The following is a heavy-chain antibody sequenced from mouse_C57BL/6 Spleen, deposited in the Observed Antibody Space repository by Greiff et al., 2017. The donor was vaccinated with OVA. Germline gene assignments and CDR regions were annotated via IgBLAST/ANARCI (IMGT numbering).Heavy chain of an antibody. CDR1: GYAFSSHW. D-gene: IGHD1-1*01. Sequence: QVQLQQSGAELVKPGASVKISCKASGYAFSSHWMNWVKQRPGKGLEWIGQIYPGDGDTNYNGKFKGKATLTADKSSSTAYMQLSSLTSEDSAVYCCARPRGSSYGYFDVWGTGTTVTVSS. V-gene: IGHV1-80*01. CDR2: IYPGDGDT. J-gene: IGHJ1*03. CDR3: ARPRGSSYGYFDV.